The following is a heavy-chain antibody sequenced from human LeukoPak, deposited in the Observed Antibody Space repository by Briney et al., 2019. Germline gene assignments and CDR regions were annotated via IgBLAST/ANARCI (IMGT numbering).Heavy chain of an antibody. D-gene: IGHD4-17*01. CDR1: GGSISSYY. CDR3: ASYYGDYSPYYYYYMDV. J-gene: IGHJ6*03. Sequence: PSETLSLTCTVSGGSISSYYWSWIRQPAGKGLEWIGRIYTSGSTNYNPSLKSRVTMSVDTSKNQFSLKLSSVTAADTAVYYCASYYGDYSPYYYYYMDVWGKGTTVTVSS. CDR2: IYTSGST. V-gene: IGHV4-4*07.